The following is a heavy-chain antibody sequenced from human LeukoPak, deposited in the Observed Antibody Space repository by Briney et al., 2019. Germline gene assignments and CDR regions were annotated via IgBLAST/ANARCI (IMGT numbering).Heavy chain of an antibody. Sequence: SETLSLTCTVSGGSMTSYYWSWIRQPPGKELEWIGHIYSSGTTKYNPSLKSRVTISVDRSKKQVSLKVASVTAADTAVYYCARNWFGCYAWFDPWGQGTLVTVSS. CDR1: GGSMTSYY. V-gene: IGHV4-59*01. CDR2: IYSSGTT. D-gene: IGHD2-15*01. J-gene: IGHJ5*02. CDR3: ARNWFGCYAWFDP.